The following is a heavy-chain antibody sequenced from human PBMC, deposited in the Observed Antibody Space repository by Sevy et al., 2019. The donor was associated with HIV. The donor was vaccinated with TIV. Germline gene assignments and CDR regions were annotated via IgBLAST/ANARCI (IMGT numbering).Heavy chain of an antibody. Sequence: ASVKVSCKASGYTFTGYYMHWVRQTPGQGLEWVGWINTLSDGTNYAQKFQGRATMTRDTSISIASMEVTRLRSDDTAVFYCARGFSGYDLFPSGFDYWGQGTLVTVSS. D-gene: IGHD5-12*01. V-gene: IGHV1-2*02. CDR2: INTLSDGT. CDR3: ARGFSGYDLFPSGFDY. CDR1: GYTFTGYY. J-gene: IGHJ4*02.